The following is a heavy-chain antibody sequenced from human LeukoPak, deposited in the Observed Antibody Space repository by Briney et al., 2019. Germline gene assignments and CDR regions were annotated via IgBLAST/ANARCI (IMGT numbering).Heavy chain of an antibody. V-gene: IGHV1-69*13. CDR2: IIPIFGTA. Sequence: ASLKVSCKASGGTFSSYAISWVRQAPRQGGEWMGEIIPIFGTANYAQNFQGRVTITADETTSIAYMKLSSMRSEDMAMYYCERPLTRYCSSTSCDGDYYYYYGMDVWGQGTTVTVSS. J-gene: IGHJ6*02. D-gene: IGHD2-2*01. CDR1: GGTFSSYA. CDR3: ERPLTRYCSSTSCDGDYYYYYGMDV.